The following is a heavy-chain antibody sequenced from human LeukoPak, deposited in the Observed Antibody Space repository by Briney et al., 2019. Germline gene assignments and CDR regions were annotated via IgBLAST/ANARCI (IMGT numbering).Heavy chain of an antibody. Sequence: GGSLRLSCAASGFTFSSYWMSWVRQAPGKGLEWVANIKQDGSEKYYVDSVKGRFTISRDNAKNSLYLQMNSLRAEDTAVYYCARDRARYCSGGSCYWTLGYWGQGTLVTVSS. CDR2: IKQDGSEK. J-gene: IGHJ4*02. CDR1: GFTFSSYW. D-gene: IGHD2-15*01. V-gene: IGHV3-7*01. CDR3: ARDRARYCSGGSCYWTLGY.